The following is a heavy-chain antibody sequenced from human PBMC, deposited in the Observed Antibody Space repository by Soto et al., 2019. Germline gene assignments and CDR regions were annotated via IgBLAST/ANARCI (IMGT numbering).Heavy chain of an antibody. CDR2: IYTSGST. D-gene: IGHD2-2*01. CDR3: AREERGGYCSSTRCPGGCYVMDV. J-gene: IGHJ6*02. Sequence: SETLSLTCTVSGGSISSYYWSWIRQPAGKGLEWIGRIYTSGSTSYNPSLKSRVTMSVDTSKNQFSLKLSSVTAADTAVYYCAREERGGYCSSTRCPGGCYVMDVWGQGPTATVSS. V-gene: IGHV4-4*07. CDR1: GGSISSYY.